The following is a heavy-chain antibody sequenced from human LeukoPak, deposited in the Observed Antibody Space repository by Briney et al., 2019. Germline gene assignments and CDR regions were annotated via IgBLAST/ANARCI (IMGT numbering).Heavy chain of an antibody. J-gene: IGHJ4*02. D-gene: IGHD6-19*01. V-gene: IGHV3-30-3*01. CDR1: RFTFNKYA. Sequence: GGSLRLSCAASRFTFNKYAMHWVRQAPGKGLEWVAVMSYDGNNKYYADSVKGRFTISRDNSKNTVYLQMNSLRAEDTAVYYCASDVGIAVAGTSGYWSQGTLVTVSS. CDR2: MSYDGNNK. CDR3: ASDVGIAVAGTSGY.